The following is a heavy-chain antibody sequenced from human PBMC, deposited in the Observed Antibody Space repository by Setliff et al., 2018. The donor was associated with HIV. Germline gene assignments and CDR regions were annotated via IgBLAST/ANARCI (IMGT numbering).Heavy chain of an antibody. CDR1: GDTFSTYV. CDR3: ARYHQTMLWRDY. D-gene: IGHD2-21*01. CDR2: VTPILHTT. V-gene: IGHV1-69*10. Sequence: SVKVSCKSSGDTFSTYVFTWVRQAPGQGLEWMGGVTPILHTTNYAQKFQGRVTITADISTRTVYMELSSLTSEDTAIYYCARYHQTMLWRDYWGQGTLVTVSS. J-gene: IGHJ4*02.